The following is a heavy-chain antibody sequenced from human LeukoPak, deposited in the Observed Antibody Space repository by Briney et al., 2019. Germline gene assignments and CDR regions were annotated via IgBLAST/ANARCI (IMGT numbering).Heavy chain of an antibody. CDR1: GFTFSSYW. CDR2: ISSSSYI. V-gene: IGHV3-21*01. J-gene: IGHJ4*02. D-gene: IGHD1-26*01. CDR3: ARDSPSGSYYFDY. Sequence: GGSLRLSCAASGFTFSSYWMTWVRQAPGKGLEWVSSISSSSYIYYADSVKGRFTITRDNAKNSLYLQMNSLRAEDTAVYYCARDSPSGSYYFDYWGQGTLVTVSS.